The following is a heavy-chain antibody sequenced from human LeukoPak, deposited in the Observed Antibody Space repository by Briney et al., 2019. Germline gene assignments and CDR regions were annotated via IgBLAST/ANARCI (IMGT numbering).Heavy chain of an antibody. V-gene: IGHV3-30*18. Sequence: GGSLRLSCAASGFTFSSYGMHWVRQAPGKGLEWLALISYDSTNKFYADSVKGRFTISRDNSKNMLYLQMSSLRAEDTAVYHCAKDHVLEGATAFDYWGQGTLVTVSS. J-gene: IGHJ4*02. CDR2: ISYDSTNK. D-gene: IGHD1-26*01. CDR3: AKDHVLEGATAFDY. CDR1: GFTFSSYG.